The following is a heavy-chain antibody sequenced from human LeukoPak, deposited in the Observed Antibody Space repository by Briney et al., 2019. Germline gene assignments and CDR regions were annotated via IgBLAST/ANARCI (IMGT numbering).Heavy chain of an antibody. CDR3: AREAVAGTWDWFDP. V-gene: IGHV3-74*01. CDR2: INSDGSST. CDR1: GFTFSSYW. D-gene: IGHD6-19*01. J-gene: IGHJ5*02. Sequence: GGSLRLSCAASGFTFSSYWMHWVRQAPGKGLVWVSRINSDGSSTSYADSVKGRFTISRDNAENTLYLQMNSLRAEDTAVYYCAREAVAGTWDWFDPWGQGTLVTVSS.